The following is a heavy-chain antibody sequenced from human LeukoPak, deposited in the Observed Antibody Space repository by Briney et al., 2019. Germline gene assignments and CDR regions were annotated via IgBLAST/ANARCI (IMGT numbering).Heavy chain of an antibody. V-gene: IGHV3-74*01. CDR3: ARGGSHHAFDI. CDR1: GFTFSSYW. CDR2: INNDGSGA. D-gene: IGHD3-16*01. Sequence: GSLRLSCAASGFTFSSYWMYWVRQPPGKGLVCVSRINNDGSGATYADSVKGRFTISRDNAKNTLYLQVNSLRVEDTAVYYCARGGSHHAFDIWGQGTVVTVSS. J-gene: IGHJ3*02.